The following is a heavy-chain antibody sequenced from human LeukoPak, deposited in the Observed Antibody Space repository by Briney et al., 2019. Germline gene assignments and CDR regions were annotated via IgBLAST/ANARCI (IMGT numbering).Heavy chain of an antibody. CDR1: GFTFSSYS. CDR3: ARDLSDCSSTSCYSSYYY. V-gene: IGHV3-21*01. J-gene: IGHJ4*02. CDR2: ISSSSSYI. D-gene: IGHD2-2*01. Sequence: GGSLRLSCAASGFTFSSYSMNWVRQAPGKGLEWVSSISSSSSYIYYADSVKGRFTISRDNAKNSLYLQMSSLRAEDTAVYYCARDLSDCSSTSCYSSYYYWGQGTLVTVSS.